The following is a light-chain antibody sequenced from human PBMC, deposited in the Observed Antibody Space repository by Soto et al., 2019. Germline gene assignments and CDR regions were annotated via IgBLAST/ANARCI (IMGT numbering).Light chain of an antibody. CDR1: SSDVGSYDL. CDR2: EGT. V-gene: IGLV2-23*01. J-gene: IGLJ2*01. Sequence: SALTQPASVSGSPGQSITISCTGTSSDVGSYDLVSWYQQHPGKAPKLIIYEGTKRPSGVSNRFSGSNSGNTASLTISGLQAEDEADYYCCSHAGSYTSVVFGGGTKLTVL. CDR3: CSHAGSYTSVV.